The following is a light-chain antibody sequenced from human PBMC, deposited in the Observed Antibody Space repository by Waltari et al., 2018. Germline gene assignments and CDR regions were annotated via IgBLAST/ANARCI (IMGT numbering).Light chain of an antibody. J-gene: IGKJ2*01. CDR3: QHYNNLPYT. CDR2: DAS. V-gene: IGKV1-33*01. CDR1: KDIRKN. Sequence: IQMTQSPSSLSASIGDRVTITCRASKDIRKNLSWFQEKPGKAPKLLIYDASNLVAGVPSRFSGTGSGTDFSLTISSLQPEDSATYYCQHYNNLPYTFSRGTKLQIK.